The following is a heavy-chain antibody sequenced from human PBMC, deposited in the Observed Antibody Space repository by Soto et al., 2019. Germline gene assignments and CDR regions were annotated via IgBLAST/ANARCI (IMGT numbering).Heavy chain of an antibody. Sequence: SETLSLTCAVYGGSFSGYYWSWIRQPPGKGLEWIGEINHSGSTNYNPSLKSRVTISVDTSKNQFSLKLSSVTAADTAVYYCARGGTYYDFWSGPYYYYGMDVWGQGTTVTVSS. CDR2: INHSGST. CDR3: ARGGTYYDFWSGPYYYYGMDV. V-gene: IGHV4-34*01. D-gene: IGHD3-3*01. CDR1: GGSFSGYY. J-gene: IGHJ6*02.